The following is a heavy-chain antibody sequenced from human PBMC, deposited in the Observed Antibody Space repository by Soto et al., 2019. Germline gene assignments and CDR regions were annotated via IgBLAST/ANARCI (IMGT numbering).Heavy chain of an antibody. CDR3: ARGYYGSGSYWVAFDI. Sequence: SETLSLTCTVSGGSIRSYYWSWIRQSPGKGLEWIGYIYYSGSTNYNPSLKSRVTISVDTSKNQFSLKLSSVTAADTAVYYCARGYYGSGSYWVAFDIWGQGTMVTVSS. V-gene: IGHV4-59*01. D-gene: IGHD3-10*01. J-gene: IGHJ3*02. CDR2: IYYSGST. CDR1: GGSIRSYY.